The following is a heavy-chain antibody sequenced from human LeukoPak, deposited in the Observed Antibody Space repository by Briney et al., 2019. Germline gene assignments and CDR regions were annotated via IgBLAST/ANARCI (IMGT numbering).Heavy chain of an antibody. CDR2: IYYSGST. Sequence: SETLSLTCTVSGGSISSGGYYWSWIRQHPGKGLEWIGYIYYSGSTYYNPSLKSRVTISVDTSKNQFSLKLSSVTAADTAVYYCAREPGHGEGYFDYWGQGTLVTVSS. CDR3: AREPGHGEGYFDY. CDR1: GGSISSGGYY. V-gene: IGHV4-31*03. J-gene: IGHJ4*02. D-gene: IGHD4-17*01.